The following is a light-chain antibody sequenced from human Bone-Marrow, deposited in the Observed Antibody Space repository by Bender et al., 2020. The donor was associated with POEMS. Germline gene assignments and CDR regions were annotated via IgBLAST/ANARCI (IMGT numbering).Light chain of an antibody. J-gene: IGLJ3*02. CDR1: SSNIGTNP. V-gene: IGLV1-44*01. CDR2: INN. Sequence: QSVLTQPPSASGTPGQRVTISCSGSSSNIGTNPVNWYQQLPGTAPKLLIYINNQRPSGVPDRFSGSKSGTSASLAISGVQSVDEADYDGAAWEDSLNGWVFGGGTKLTVL. CDR3: AAWEDSLNGWV.